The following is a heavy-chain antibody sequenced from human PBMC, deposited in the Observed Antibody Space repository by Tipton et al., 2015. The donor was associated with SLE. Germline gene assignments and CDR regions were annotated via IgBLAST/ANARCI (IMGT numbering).Heavy chain of an antibody. J-gene: IGHJ4*02. CDR3: ARADLGYYGY. CDR2: IYYSGST. D-gene: IGHD3-16*01. CDR1: GGSISSHY. V-gene: IGHV4-59*11. Sequence: LRLSCTVSGGSISSHYWSWIRQPPGKGLEWIGYIYYSGSTNYNPSLKSRVTISVDTSKNQFSLKLSSVTAADTAVYYCARADLGYYGYWGQGTLVTVSS.